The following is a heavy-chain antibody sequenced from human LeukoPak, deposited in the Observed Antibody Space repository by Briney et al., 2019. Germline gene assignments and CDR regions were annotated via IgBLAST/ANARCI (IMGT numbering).Heavy chain of an antibody. D-gene: IGHD3-22*01. Sequence: GWSLRLSCAASGFTVSSNYMSWVRQAPGKGLGWVSVIYSGGSTYYADSVKGRFTISRDNSKNTLYLQMNSLRAEDTAVYYCARGQGYYDSSGYYEDYWGQGTLVTVSS. CDR3: ARGQGYYDSSGYYEDY. CDR2: IYSGGST. CDR1: GFTVSSNY. J-gene: IGHJ4*02. V-gene: IGHV3-53*01.